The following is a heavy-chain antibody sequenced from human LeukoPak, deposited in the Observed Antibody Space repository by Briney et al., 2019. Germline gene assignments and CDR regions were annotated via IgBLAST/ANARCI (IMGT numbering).Heavy chain of an antibody. J-gene: IGHJ4*02. D-gene: IGHD3-3*01. Sequence: SETLSLTCAVYGGSFSGYYWSWIRQPPGKGLEWIGEINHSGSTNYNPSLKSRLIISIDTSKNQFSLRLMSVTAADTAVYYCAKGAGSGYSLPFDYWGPGTLVSVSS. CDR1: GGSFSGYY. CDR3: AKGAGSGYSLPFDY. CDR2: INHSGST. V-gene: IGHV4-34*01.